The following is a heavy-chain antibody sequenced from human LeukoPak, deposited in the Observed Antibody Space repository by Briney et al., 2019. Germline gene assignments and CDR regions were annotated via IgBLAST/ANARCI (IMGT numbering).Heavy chain of an antibody. J-gene: IGHJ5*02. Sequence: SETLSLTCTVSGGSISSSSYYWGWIRQPPGKGLEWIGSIYYSGSTYYNPSLKGRVTISVDTSKNQFSLKLSSVTAADTAVYYCARDGLNSSSWYWFDPWGQGTLVTVSS. CDR1: GGSISSSSYY. D-gene: IGHD6-13*01. V-gene: IGHV4-39*07. CDR2: IYYSGST. CDR3: ARDGLNSSSWYWFDP.